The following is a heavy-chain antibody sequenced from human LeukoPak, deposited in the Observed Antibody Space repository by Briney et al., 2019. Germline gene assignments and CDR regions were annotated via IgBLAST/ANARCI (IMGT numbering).Heavy chain of an antibody. Sequence: GGSLRLSCAASGFTVSSNYMTWVRQAPGKGLECVSVIYSGGSAYYADSVKGRFTISRDNSKNTLYLQMNSLRAEDTAVYYCARGTSILYGYYFDYWGQGTLVTVSS. V-gene: IGHV3-53*05. CDR2: IYSGGSA. CDR1: GFTVSSNY. J-gene: IGHJ4*02. CDR3: ARGTSILYGYYFDY. D-gene: IGHD2-2*02.